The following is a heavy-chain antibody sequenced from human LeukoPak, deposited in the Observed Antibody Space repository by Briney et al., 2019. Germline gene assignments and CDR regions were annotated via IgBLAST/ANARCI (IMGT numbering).Heavy chain of an antibody. Sequence: PSETLSLTCAVYGGSFSGYYWSWIRQPPGKGLEWIGEINHSGSTNYNPSLKSRVTISVDTSKNQFSLKLSPVTAADTAVYYCASQKYSAYYFDYWGQGTLVTVSS. D-gene: IGHD2-15*01. J-gene: IGHJ4*02. CDR1: GGSFSGYY. CDR3: ASQKYSAYYFDY. CDR2: INHSGST. V-gene: IGHV4-34*01.